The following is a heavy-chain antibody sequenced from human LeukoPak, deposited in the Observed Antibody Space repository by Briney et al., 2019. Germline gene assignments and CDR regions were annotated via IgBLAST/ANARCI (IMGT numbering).Heavy chain of an antibody. CDR1: GFTFDDYV. Sequence: GGSLRLSCAVSGFTFDDYVMSWVRQAPGKGLEWVSGINWNGGSTGYADSVKGRFTISRDNAKNSLYLQMNCLRAEDTALYYSARGSFWSGSPDFDYWGQGTLVTVSS. CDR2: INWNGGST. D-gene: IGHD3-3*01. CDR3: ARGSFWSGSPDFDY. J-gene: IGHJ4*02. V-gene: IGHV3-20*04.